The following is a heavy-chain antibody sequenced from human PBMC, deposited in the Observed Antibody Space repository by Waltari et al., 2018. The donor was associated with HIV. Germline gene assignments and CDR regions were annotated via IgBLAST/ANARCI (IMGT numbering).Heavy chain of an antibody. Sequence: QEQLVQSQSELTNPGASVKISCEASGYRFTSYAINWVRQAPGRGREWMGWINTSTGKSTYAQGFTGRFVFSLDSSISTAYLTISGLQIEDTAFYYCARKTPAFGSYFNLWGRGTLLTVAP. J-gene: IGHJ2*01. D-gene: IGHD3-3*02. CDR2: INTSTGKS. CDR3: ARKTPAFGSYFNL. V-gene: IGHV7-4-1*01. CDR1: GYRFTSYA.